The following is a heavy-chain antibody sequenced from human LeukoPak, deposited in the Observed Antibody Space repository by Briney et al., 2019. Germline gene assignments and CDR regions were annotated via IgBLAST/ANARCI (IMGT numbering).Heavy chain of an antibody. CDR2: VYPGGSQT. V-gene: IGHV5-51*01. D-gene: IGHD3-22*01. J-gene: IGHJ4*02. CDR1: GYNFANYW. CDR3: ARRPNYYDSSYDY. Sequence: GESLKISCSGSGYNFANYWIGWVRQMPGKGLEWMGIVYPGGSQTKYSPSFQGQVTISADKSISTAYLQWSSLKASDTAMYYCARRPNYYDSSYDYWGQGTLVTVSS.